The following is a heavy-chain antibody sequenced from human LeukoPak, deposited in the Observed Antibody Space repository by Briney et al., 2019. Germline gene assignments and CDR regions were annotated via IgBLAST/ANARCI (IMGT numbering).Heavy chain of an antibody. Sequence: PSETLSLTCTVSGGSISSSSYYWGWIRQPPGKGLEWIGSIYYSGSTYYNPSLKSRVTISVDTSKNQFSLKLSSVTAADTAVYYCARQNQSWQWLVVGAFDIWGQGTMVTVSS. CDR1: GGSISSSSYY. CDR2: IYYSGST. V-gene: IGHV4-39*01. J-gene: IGHJ3*02. CDR3: ARQNQSWQWLVVGAFDI. D-gene: IGHD6-19*01.